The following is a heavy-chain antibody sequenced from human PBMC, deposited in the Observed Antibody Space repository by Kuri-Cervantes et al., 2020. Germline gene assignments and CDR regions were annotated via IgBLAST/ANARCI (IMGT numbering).Heavy chain of an antibody. V-gene: IGHV1-2*04. D-gene: IGHD3-10*01. CDR3: ARDRGMVLQGVIITSELGYFDY. J-gene: IGHJ4*02. CDR1: GYTFTGYY. Sequence: ASVKVSCKASGYTFTGYYMHWVRQAPGQGLEWMGWINPNSGGTNYAQKFQGWVTMTRDTSISTAYMELSRLRSDDTAVYYCARDRGMVLQGVIITSELGYFDYWGQGTPVTVSS. CDR2: INPNSGGT.